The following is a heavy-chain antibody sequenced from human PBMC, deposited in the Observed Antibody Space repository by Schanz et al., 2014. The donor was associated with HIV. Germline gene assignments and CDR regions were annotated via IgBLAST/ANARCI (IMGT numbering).Heavy chain of an antibody. CDR3: TRGARSLDERFFGVVISTGLDY. Sequence: EVQLVESGGGLVQPGGSLRLSCTASGFMFSDHYMDWVRQAPGKGLEWVGRTRNKANSHTTEYAASVKGRFIISRDDSKNTLYLQMNSLKTEDTAVYYCTRGARSLDERFFGVVISTGLDYWGQGTLVTVSS. CDR2: TRNKANSHTT. D-gene: IGHD3-3*01. J-gene: IGHJ4*02. V-gene: IGHV3-72*01. CDR1: GFMFSDHY.